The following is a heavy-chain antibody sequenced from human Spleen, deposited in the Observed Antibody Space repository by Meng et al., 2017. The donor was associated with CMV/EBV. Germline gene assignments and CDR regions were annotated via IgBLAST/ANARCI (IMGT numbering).Heavy chain of an antibody. Sequence: GESLKISCAASGFTFSSYAMHWVRQAPGKGLEWVAVISYDGSNKYYADSVKGRFTISRDNSKNTLYLQMNSLRAEDTAVYYCARAGYCSSTSCYYYYYGMDVWGQGTTVTVSS. CDR2: ISYDGSNK. V-gene: IGHV3-30*04. D-gene: IGHD2-2*01. CDR3: ARAGYCSSTSCYYYYYGMDV. CDR1: GFTFSSYA. J-gene: IGHJ6*02.